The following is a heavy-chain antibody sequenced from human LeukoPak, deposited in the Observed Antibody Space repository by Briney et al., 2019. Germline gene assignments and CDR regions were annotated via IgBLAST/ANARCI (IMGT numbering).Heavy chain of an antibody. D-gene: IGHD6-13*01. CDR2: IYTSGST. J-gene: IGHJ4*02. V-gene: IGHV4-61*02. CDR3: ARQSPPGAAAEDDY. CDR1: GGSISSGSYY. Sequence: SQTLSLTCTVSGGSISSGSYYWSWIRQPAGKGLEWIGRIYTSGSTNYNPSLKSRVTISVDTSKNQFSLKLSSVSAADTAVYYCARQSPPGAAAEDDYWGQGTLVTVSS.